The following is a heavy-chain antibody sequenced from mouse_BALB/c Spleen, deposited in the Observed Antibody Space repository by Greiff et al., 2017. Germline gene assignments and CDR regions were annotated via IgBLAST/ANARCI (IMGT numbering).Heavy chain of an antibody. J-gene: IGHJ4*01. CDR3: ARDRAYGKGAMDY. CDR2: ISDGGSYT. D-gene: IGHD2-10*02. Sequence: EVKVEESGGGLVKPGGSLKLSCAASGFTFSDYYMYWVRQTPEKRLEWVATISDGGSYTYYPDSVKGRFTISRDNAKNNLYLQMSSLKSEDTAMYYCARDRAYGKGAMDYWGQGTSVTVSS. CDR1: GFTFSDYY. V-gene: IGHV5-4*02.